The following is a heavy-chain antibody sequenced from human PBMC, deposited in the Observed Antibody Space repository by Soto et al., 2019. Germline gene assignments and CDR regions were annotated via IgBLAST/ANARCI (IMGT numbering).Heavy chain of an antibody. CDR1: GGSISSGGYS. V-gene: IGHV4-30-2*01. D-gene: IGHD1-1*01. CDR2: IYHSGST. CDR3: ARDQLEGNWFDP. Sequence: QLQLQESGSGLVRPSQTLSLTCAVSGGSISSGGYSWNWIRPPPGKGLEWIGYIYHSGSTLYNPSLKSRVTTSVNKSKNQFSLKLRSVTAAVTAVYYCARDQLEGNWFDPWGQGTLVTVSS. J-gene: IGHJ5*02.